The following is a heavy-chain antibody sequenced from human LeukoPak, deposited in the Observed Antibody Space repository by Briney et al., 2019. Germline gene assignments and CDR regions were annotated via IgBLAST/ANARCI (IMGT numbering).Heavy chain of an antibody. Sequence: GASVKVSCKASGYTFTGYYMHWVRQAPGQGLEWMGWINPNSGGTNYAQKFQGRVTMTRDTSISTAYMELSSLRSEDTAVYYCARESQDDAFDIWGQGTMVTVSS. CDR3: ARESQDDAFDI. J-gene: IGHJ3*02. CDR2: INPNSGGT. CDR1: GYTFTGYY. V-gene: IGHV1-2*02.